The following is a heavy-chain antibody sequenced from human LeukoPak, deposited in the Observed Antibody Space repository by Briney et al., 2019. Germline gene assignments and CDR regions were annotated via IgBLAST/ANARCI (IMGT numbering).Heavy chain of an antibody. J-gene: IGHJ3*02. CDR3: AKDGEAFDI. CDR1: GFTVSSNY. CDR2: ISGSGGST. V-gene: IGHV3-23*01. Sequence: HPGGSLRLSCAASGFTVSSNYMSWVRQAPGKGLEWVSAISGSGGSTYYADSVKGRFTISRDNSKNTLYLQMNSLRAEDTAVYYCAKDGEAFDIWGQGTMVTVSS.